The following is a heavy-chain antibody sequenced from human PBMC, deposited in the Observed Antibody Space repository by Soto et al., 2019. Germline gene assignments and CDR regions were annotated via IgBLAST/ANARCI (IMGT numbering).Heavy chain of an antibody. CDR2: ISYDGSSK. D-gene: IGHD6-13*01. CDR1: VFTFSNYG. CDR3: ASRAAAGRSFEY. V-gene: IGHV3-30*03. J-gene: IGHJ4*02. Sequence: PGGSLRLSCAASVFTFSNYGIHLVRQSRGKGLEWVAVISYDGSSKDYADSVKGRFTISRDNSKKTLYLQMKSLRAEDTAVYYCASRAAAGRSFEYWGLGTMVTVSS.